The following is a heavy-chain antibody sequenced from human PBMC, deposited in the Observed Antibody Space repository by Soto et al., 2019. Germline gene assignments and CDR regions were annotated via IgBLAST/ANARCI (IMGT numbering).Heavy chain of an antibody. CDR1: GFTFSNCA. CDR2: ISGRGGST. V-gene: IGHV3-23*01. CDR3: ARDRGLSSSWEFDY. J-gene: IGHJ4*02. D-gene: IGHD6-13*01. Sequence: GGSLRLSCSASGFTFSNCAMSWVRQAPGKGLEWVSTISGRGGSTYYADSVKGRLTISRDNSKNTLYLQMNSLRAEDTAVYYCARDRGLSSSWEFDYWGQGTLVTVSS.